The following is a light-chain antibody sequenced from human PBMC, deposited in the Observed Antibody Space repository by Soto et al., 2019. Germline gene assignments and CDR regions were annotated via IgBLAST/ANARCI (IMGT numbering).Light chain of an antibody. Sequence: DIQLTQSPSFLSASVGDRVTITCRASQGISSYLAWYQQKPGKAPKLLIYAASTLQSGVPSRFSGSGSGTEFTLTISSLQREDLATYYCQQLNSYPPSTFGQGTRLESK. J-gene: IGKJ5*01. V-gene: IGKV1-9*01. CDR2: AAS. CDR3: QQLNSYPPST. CDR1: QGISSY.